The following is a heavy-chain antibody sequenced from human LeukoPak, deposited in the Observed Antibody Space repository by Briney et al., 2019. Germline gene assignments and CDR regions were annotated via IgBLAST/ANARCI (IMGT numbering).Heavy chain of an antibody. CDR1: GGTFSSYA. CDR2: IIPIFGTA. Sequence: GASVKVSCKASGGTFSSYAISWVRQAPGQGLEWMGGIIPIFGTANYAQKFQGRVTITTDESTSTAYMELSSLRSEDTAVYYCAGSTSLTFDYWGQGTLVTVSS. CDR3: AGSTSLTFDY. D-gene: IGHD2-2*01. J-gene: IGHJ4*02. V-gene: IGHV1-69*05.